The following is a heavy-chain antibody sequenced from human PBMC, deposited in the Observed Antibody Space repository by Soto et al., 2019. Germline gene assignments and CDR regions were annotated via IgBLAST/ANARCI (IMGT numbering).Heavy chain of an antibody. CDR1: GFTFNNYA. Sequence: PGGSLRLSCKTSGFTFNNYAMSWVRQAPGKGLEWVSDICTVGDNRYYADSVKGRFTISRDNSKSTVYLQMNSLRAEDTAVYYCAKDAVKHSSGALYYLDYWGQGTPVTVSS. J-gene: IGHJ4*02. CDR3: AKDAVKHSSGALYYLDY. CDR2: ICTVGDNR. V-gene: IGHV3-23*01. D-gene: IGHD3-22*01.